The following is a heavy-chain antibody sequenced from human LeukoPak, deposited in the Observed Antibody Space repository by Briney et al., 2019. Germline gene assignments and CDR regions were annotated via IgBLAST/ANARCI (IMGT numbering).Heavy chain of an antibody. Sequence: GGSLRLTCAASGFTFSSYAMHWVRQAPGKGLEWVAAISYDGSNKYYADSMKGRFTISRDNSKNTLYLQMNSLRAEDTAVYYCATGEYRLEWLLYPPDAFDIWGQGTMVTVSS. CDR2: ISYDGSNK. CDR3: ATGEYRLEWLLYPPDAFDI. J-gene: IGHJ3*02. D-gene: IGHD3-3*01. V-gene: IGHV3-30*01. CDR1: GFTFSSYA.